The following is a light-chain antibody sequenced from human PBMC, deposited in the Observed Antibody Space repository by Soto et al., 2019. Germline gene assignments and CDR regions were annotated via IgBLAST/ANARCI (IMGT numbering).Light chain of an antibody. CDR3: RSYTSSSTLVV. V-gene: IGLV2-14*01. Sequence: QSALTQPASVSGSPGQSITISCTGTSSDVGGYNYVSWYQQHPGKAPKLMIYDVSNRPSGVSNRFSGYKSGNTASLTISGLQAEDEADYSCRSYTSSSTLVVFGGGTKVTVL. CDR1: SSDVGGYNY. CDR2: DVS. J-gene: IGLJ2*01.